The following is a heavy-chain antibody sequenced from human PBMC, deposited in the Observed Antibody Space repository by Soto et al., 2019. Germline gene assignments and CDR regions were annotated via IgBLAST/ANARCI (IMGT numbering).Heavy chain of an antibody. CDR1: GYSFTSYW. Sequence: GESLKISCKGSGYSFTSYWIGWVRQMNRKNLEWMKIIYPGDSDTRYRPSFQGQVSISADNSISTAYLQWSSLKASDFAMYYCARLGYSSGYYGIDVWGQGTTVTVSS. J-gene: IGHJ6*02. D-gene: IGHD6-19*01. CDR2: IYPGDSDT. V-gene: IGHV5-51*01. CDR3: ARLGYSSGYYGIDV.